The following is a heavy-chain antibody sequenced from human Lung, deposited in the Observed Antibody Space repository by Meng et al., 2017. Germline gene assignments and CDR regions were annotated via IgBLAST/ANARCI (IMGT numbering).Heavy chain of an antibody. D-gene: IGHD3-16*01. CDR2: ISVYIGTK. CDR3: AREKGTGGGDLDY. CDR1: GYPFTNYG. Sequence: QVHLVQSGAEVREPGAAVQVSCKAFGYPFTNYGISWVRQAPGQGLEWMGWISVYIGTKNYEPKFQDRVTMTIDKSTATAYMELGSLGFDDTAKYFCAREKGTGGGDLDYWGQGTLVTVSS. J-gene: IGHJ4*02. V-gene: IGHV1-18*01.